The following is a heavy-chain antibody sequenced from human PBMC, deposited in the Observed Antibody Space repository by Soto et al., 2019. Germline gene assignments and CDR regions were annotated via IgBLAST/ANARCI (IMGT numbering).Heavy chain of an antibody. CDR2: ISAYNGNT. Sequence: ASVKVSCKASGYTFTSYGISWVRQAPGQGLEWMGWISAYNGNTNYAQKLQGRVTMTTDTSTSTAYMELRSLRSDDTAVYYCARDQSTSYGYLLIPPNLYYYYGMDVWGQGTTVTVSS. D-gene: IGHD5-18*01. CDR3: ARDQSTSYGYLLIPPNLYYYYGMDV. V-gene: IGHV1-18*01. J-gene: IGHJ6*02. CDR1: GYTFTSYG.